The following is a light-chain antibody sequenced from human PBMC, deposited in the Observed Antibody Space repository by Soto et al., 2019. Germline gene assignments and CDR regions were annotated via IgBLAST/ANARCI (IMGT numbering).Light chain of an antibody. CDR1: SSNIGSNY. CDR2: NNI. J-gene: IGLJ2*01. Sequence: QSILTQSASASGTPGPTVTISCSGSSSNIGSNYVYWYQQLAGTAPKLLFYNNIQRPSGVPDRFSGSKSGTSASLAIGGLRSEDEADYYCATWDDSLSAVIFGGGTKLAVL. V-gene: IGLV1-47*01. CDR3: ATWDDSLSAVI.